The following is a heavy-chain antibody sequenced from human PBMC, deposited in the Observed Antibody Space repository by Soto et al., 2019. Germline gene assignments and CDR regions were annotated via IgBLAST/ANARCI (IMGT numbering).Heavy chain of an antibody. V-gene: IGHV3-48*02. CDR3: ARDQGCSGGSCLTRYYYYYGMDV. J-gene: IGHJ6*02. CDR2: ISSSSSTI. D-gene: IGHD2-15*01. CDR1: GFTFSSYS. Sequence: EVQLVESGGGLVQPGGSLRLSCAASGFTFSSYSMNWVRQAPGKGLEWVSYISSSSSTIYYADSVKGRFTISRDNANNSLYLQMNSLRDEDTAVYYCARDQGCSGGSCLTRYYYYYGMDVWGQGTTVTVSS.